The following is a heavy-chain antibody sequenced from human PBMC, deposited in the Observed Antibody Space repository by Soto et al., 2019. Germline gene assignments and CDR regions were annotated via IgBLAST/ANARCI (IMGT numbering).Heavy chain of an antibody. CDR2: IYYAGST. D-gene: IGHD3-3*01. Sequence: SETLSLTCTVSGVSMSSYYWSWIRQPPGRGLEWIGFIYYAGSTKYNPSLNSRVTISVDTSKNQFSLKLSSVTAADTAVYYCARGWYYDFWSGYLSVPYYYGMDVWGQGTTVTVS. J-gene: IGHJ6*02. CDR1: GVSMSSYY. V-gene: IGHV4-59*01. CDR3: ARGWYYDFWSGYLSVPYYYGMDV.